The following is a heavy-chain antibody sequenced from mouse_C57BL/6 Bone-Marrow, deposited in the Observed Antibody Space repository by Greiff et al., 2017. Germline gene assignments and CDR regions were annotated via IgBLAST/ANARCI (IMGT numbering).Heavy chain of an antibody. Sequence: EVQGVESGGGLVKPGGSLKLSCAASGFTFSSYTMSWVRQTPEKRLEWVAIISGGGGNTYYPDSVKGRFTISRDNAKNTLYLQMSSLRSEDTALYYCARRHYYGTLFAYWGQGTLVTVSA. D-gene: IGHD1-1*01. V-gene: IGHV5-9*01. CDR1: GFTFSSYT. J-gene: IGHJ3*01. CDR2: ISGGGGNT. CDR3: ARRHYYGTLFAY.